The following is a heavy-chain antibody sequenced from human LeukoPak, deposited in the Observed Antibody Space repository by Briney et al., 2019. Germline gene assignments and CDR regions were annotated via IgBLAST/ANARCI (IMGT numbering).Heavy chain of an antibody. J-gene: IGHJ4*02. V-gene: IGHV3-7*05. CDR3: ATDLDAY. Sequence: GGSLRLSCVASGFTFSSYWMTWVRQAQGKGLEWVANIKQDGSEKYYVDSVKGRFTISRDNAKNSLYLQMNSLRAEDTAVYYCATDLDAYWGQGTLVTVSS. CDR2: IKQDGSEK. D-gene: IGHD1-1*01. CDR1: GFTFSSYW.